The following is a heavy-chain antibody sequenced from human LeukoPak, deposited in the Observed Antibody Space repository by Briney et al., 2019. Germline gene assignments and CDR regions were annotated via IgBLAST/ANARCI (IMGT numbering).Heavy chain of an antibody. V-gene: IGHV3-53*01. D-gene: IGHD1-26*01. CDR2: IYSGGST. Sequence: AGGSLRLSCAASGFTVSSNYMSWVRQAPGKGLEWVSVIYSGGSTYYADSVKGRFTISRDNSKNTLYLQMNSLRAEDTAVYYCARPSGSYDPYAAFDIWGQGTMVTVSS. CDR1: GFTVSSNY. CDR3: ARPSGSYDPYAAFDI. J-gene: IGHJ3*02.